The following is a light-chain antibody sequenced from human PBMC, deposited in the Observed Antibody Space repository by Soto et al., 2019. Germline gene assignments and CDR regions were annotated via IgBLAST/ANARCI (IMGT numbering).Light chain of an antibody. CDR3: QQYDSVFT. V-gene: IGKV1-33*01. J-gene: IGKJ5*01. Sequence: DIHMTQSASSLSASVGNRVTIACQASQGITNYLNWYQQKPGKAPKLLIYGASNLETGVPSRFSGSGSGTDSTFTISSLKAEDIATYFCQQYDSVFTFGQGTRLEIK. CDR1: QGITNY. CDR2: GAS.